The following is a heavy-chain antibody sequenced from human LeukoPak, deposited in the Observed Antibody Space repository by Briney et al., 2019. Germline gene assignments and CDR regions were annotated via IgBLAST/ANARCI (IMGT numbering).Heavy chain of an antibody. CDR2: INPSGGST. CDR3: ARDQSGGYDYPQYFQH. CDR1: GYTFTSYY. J-gene: IGHJ1*01. Sequence: ASVKVSCKASGYTFTSYYMHWVRQAPGQGLEWMGIINPSGGSTSYAQKFQGRVTMTRDTSTSTVYMELSSLRSEDTAVYYCARDQSGGYDYPQYFQHWGQGTLVTVSS. D-gene: IGHD5-12*01. V-gene: IGHV1-46*01.